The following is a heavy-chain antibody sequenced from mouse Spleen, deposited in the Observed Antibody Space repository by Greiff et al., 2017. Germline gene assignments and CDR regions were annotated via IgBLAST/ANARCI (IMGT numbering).Heavy chain of an antibody. CDR3: VRHDWAFDY. J-gene: IGHJ2*01. D-gene: IGHD4-1*01. V-gene: IGHV10-1*01. CDR2: IRSKSNNYAT. Sequence: EVQLVESGGGLVQPKGSLKLSCAASGFSFNTYAMHWVRQAPGKGLEWVARIRSKSNNYATYYADSVKDRFTISRDDSESMLYLQMNNLKTEDTAMYYCVRHDWAFDYWGQGTTLTVSS. CDR1: GFSFNTYA.